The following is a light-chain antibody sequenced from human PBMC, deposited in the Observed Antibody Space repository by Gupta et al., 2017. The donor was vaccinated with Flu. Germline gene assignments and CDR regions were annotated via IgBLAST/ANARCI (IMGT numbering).Light chain of an antibody. Sequence: ELVLTQSPGTLSLSPGERATLSCRASQSVSSSYLAWYQQKPGQAPRLLIYGASSRATGIPDRFSGSGSGTDFTLTVSRLGPEGFAVYYCQQYGSSPLTFGGGTKVEIK. CDR1: QSVSSSY. CDR3: QQYGSSPLT. J-gene: IGKJ4*01. V-gene: IGKV3-20*01. CDR2: GAS.